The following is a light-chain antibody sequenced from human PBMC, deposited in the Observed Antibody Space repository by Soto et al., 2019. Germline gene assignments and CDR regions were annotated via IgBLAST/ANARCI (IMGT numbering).Light chain of an antibody. J-gene: IGLJ2*01. CDR1: NIGSKS. Sequence: SYELTQPPSVSEAPGQTARITCGGNNIGSKSVQWYQQKPGQAPVRVVYEDSDRPSGIPERFAGSNSGNTATLTISRVEAGDEADYYCQVWDSSSDHVVFGKGTKLTVL. V-gene: IGLV3-21*02. CDR2: EDS. CDR3: QVWDSSSDHVV.